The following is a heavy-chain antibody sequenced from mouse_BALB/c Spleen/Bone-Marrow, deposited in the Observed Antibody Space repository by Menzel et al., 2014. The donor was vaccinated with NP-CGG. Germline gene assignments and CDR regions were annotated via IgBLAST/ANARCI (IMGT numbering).Heavy chain of an antibody. CDR2: INPESSTI. CDR3: ARQYDDAIEY. J-gene: IGHJ4*01. D-gene: IGHD2-12*01. CDR1: GFDFSRYW. Sequence: EVKLMESGGGLVKPGGSLKLSCAASGFDFSRYWMSWVRQAPGKGLEWIGEINPESSTINYTPSLKDKFIISTDNAKKTLYLQMSKVISEDTGLYYCARQYDDAIEYWGHGASVTVSS. V-gene: IGHV4-1*02.